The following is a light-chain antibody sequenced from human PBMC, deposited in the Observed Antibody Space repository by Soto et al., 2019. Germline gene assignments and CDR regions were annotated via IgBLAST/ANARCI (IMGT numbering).Light chain of an antibody. J-gene: IGLJ3*02. CDR3: SAWDDSMTAWL. CDR1: SSNIGSNT. Sequence: QSVVTQPPSASGTPGQTVTISCSGSSSNIGSNTVIWYRQLPGTAPKLLIYSNNKRPSGVPDRFSGSKSGTSASLAISGLQSEDEALYYCSAWDDSMTAWLFGGGTKLTVL. V-gene: IGLV1-44*01. CDR2: SNN.